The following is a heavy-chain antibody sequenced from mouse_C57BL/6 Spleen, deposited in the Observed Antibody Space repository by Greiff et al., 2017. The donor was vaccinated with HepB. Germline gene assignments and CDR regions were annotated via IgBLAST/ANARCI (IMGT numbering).Heavy chain of an antibody. CDR3: ARVSDYSYAMDY. V-gene: IGHV5-4*03. Sequence: EVKVEESGGGLVKPGGSLKLSCAASGFTFSSYAMSWVRQTPEKRLEWVATISDGGSYTYYPDNVKGRFTISRDNAKNNLYLQMSHLKSEDTAMYYCARVSDYSYAMDYWGQGTSVTVSS. CDR1: GFTFSSYA. J-gene: IGHJ4*01. CDR2: ISDGGSYT. D-gene: IGHD2-4*01.